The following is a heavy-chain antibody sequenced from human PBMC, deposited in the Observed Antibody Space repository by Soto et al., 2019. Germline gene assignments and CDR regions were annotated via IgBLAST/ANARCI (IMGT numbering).Heavy chain of an antibody. Sequence: QVQLQESGPGLVKPSQTLSLTCTVSGGSISSGDYFWSWIRQPQGKGLEWIGYIYYSGSTYYNPSLKSRVTISVDTSKNQFSLKLSSVTAADTAVYYCARDLSNYDSSGYRRIRFDPWGQGTLVTVSS. D-gene: IGHD3-22*01. V-gene: IGHV4-30-4*01. J-gene: IGHJ5*02. CDR1: GGSISSGDYF. CDR2: IYYSGST. CDR3: ARDLSNYDSSGYRRIRFDP.